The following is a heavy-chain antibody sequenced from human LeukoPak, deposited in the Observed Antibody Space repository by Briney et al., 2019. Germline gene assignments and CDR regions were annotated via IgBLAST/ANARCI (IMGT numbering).Heavy chain of an antibody. D-gene: IGHD3-9*01. J-gene: IGHJ4*02. Sequence: GGSLRLSCVASEFIFSSYNMNWVRQAPGKGLEWVSFISSSSGYIYYADSVKGRFTISRDNAKNSLYLQMNSLRAEDTAVYYCARVPYYDILTGYSDYWGQGTLVTVSS. CDR1: EFIFSSYN. CDR2: ISSSSGYI. CDR3: ARVPYYDILTGYSDY. V-gene: IGHV3-21*01.